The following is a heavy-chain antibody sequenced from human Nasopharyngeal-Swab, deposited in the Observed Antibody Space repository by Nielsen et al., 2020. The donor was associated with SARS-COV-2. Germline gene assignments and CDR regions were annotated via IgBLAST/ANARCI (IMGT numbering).Heavy chain of an antibody. CDR1: GFTFSNAW. CDR3: TTANHWGCYGDPGCHAFDI. Sequence: GESLKISCAASGFTFSNAWMSWVRQAPGKGLEWVGRIKSKTDGGTTDYAAPVKGRFTISRDDSKNTLYLQMNSLKTEDTAVYYCTTANHWGCYGDPGCHAFDIWGQGTMVTVSS. D-gene: IGHD4-17*01. CDR2: IKSKTDGGTT. J-gene: IGHJ3*02. V-gene: IGHV3-15*01.